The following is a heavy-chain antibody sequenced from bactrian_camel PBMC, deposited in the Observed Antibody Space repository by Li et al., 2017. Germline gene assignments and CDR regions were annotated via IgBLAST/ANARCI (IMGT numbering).Heavy chain of an antibody. CDR1: GFTFSNYY. V-gene: IGHV3S28*01. CDR3: QSSVFG. CDR2: MNGAGTA. D-gene: IGHD3*01. J-gene: IGHJ4*01. Sequence: QLVESGGDLVQPGGSLKLSCAASGFTFSNYYMSWVRQAPGKGLEWVSNMNGAGTAYYADSVKGRFTVSRDNAKNTLFLQMNSLKTEDTAVYYCQSSVFGCGQGTQVTVS.